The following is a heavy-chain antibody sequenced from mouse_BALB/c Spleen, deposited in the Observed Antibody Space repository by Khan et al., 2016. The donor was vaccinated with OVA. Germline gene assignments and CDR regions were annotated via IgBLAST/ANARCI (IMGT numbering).Heavy chain of an antibody. CDR2: IWSDGST. Sequence: VELVESGPGLVAPSQSLSITCTISGFSLTNYGVHWVRQPPGKGLEWLVVIWSDGSTTYNTALKSRLTISKDDSESQVFLRMNRLQTDDAAMYFCARKPYKHDNIIDYWGQGTSVTVSA. D-gene: IGHD2-10*01. V-gene: IGHV2-6*02. J-gene: IGHJ4*01. CDR3: ARKPYKHDNIIDY. CDR1: GFSLTNYG.